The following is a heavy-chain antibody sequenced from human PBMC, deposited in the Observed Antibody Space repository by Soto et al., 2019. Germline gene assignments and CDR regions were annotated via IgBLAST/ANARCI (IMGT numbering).Heavy chain of an antibody. CDR3: AKDQGPYSGYDIDY. Sequence: PGGSLRLSCAASGFTFSSYAMSWVRQAPGKGLEWVSAISGSGGSTYYADSVKGRFTISRDNSKNTLYLQMNSLRAEDTAVYYCAKDQGPYSGYDIDYWGQGTLVTVSS. V-gene: IGHV3-23*01. CDR1: GFTFSSYA. D-gene: IGHD5-12*01. J-gene: IGHJ4*02. CDR2: ISGSGGST.